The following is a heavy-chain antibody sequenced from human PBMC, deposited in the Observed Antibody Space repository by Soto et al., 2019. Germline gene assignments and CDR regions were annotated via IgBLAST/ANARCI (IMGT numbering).Heavy chain of an antibody. D-gene: IGHD6-13*01. V-gene: IGHV4-34*01. Sequence: QVQLQQWGAGLLKPSETLSLTCAVYGGSFSGYYWSWIRQPPGKGLEWIGEINHSGSTNYNPSLKSRVTISVDTSKNQFSLKLSSVTAADTAVYYCARGGRIAAAGTGAYWGQGTLVTVSS. CDR1: GGSFSGYY. CDR2: INHSGST. CDR3: ARGGRIAAAGTGAY. J-gene: IGHJ4*02.